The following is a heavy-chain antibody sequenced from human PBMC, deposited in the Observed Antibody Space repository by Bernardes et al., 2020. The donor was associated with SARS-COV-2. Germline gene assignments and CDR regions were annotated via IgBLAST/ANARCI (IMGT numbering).Heavy chain of an antibody. CDR3: ATRFTRTETGPQLGGD. D-gene: IGHD3-16*01. Sequence: GGALGRSCVVSGLRLRDYSMNWVRQAPGPGLAWVSSITGSGKIFHYADSVKGRFTISRDNAKNSLFLEMSGLRPEDTAVYYCATRFTRTETGPQLGGDWGQGTLVTVSS. V-gene: IGHV3-21*06. J-gene: IGHJ4*02. CDR2: ITGSGKIF. CDR1: GLRLRDYS.